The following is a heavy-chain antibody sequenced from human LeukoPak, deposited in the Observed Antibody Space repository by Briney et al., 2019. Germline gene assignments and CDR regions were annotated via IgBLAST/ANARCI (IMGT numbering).Heavy chain of an antibody. J-gene: IGHJ6*04. CDR1: GFTFSSYE. CDR2: ISSSGSTI. D-gene: IGHD3-10*02. Sequence: PAGGSLRLSCAASGFTFSSYEMNWVRQAPGKGLEWVSYISSSGSTIYYADSVKGRFTISRDNAKNSLYLQMNSLRAEDTAVYYCAELGITMIGGVWGKGTTVTTSS. V-gene: IGHV3-48*03. CDR3: AELGITMIGGV.